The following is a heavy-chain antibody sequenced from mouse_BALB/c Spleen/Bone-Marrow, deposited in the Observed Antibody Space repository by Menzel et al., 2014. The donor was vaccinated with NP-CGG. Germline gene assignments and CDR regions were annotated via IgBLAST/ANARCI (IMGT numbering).Heavy chain of an antibody. Sequence: EVKLVASGGGLVQPGGSLKLSCAASGFTFSSYGMSWVRQTPDKRLELVATINNNDGNTYYPDSVKGRFTISRDNAKNTLYLQMSSLKSEDTAMYYCARDNYGSRFDYWGQGTTLTVSS. CDR1: GFTFSSYG. CDR2: INNNDGNT. J-gene: IGHJ2*01. CDR3: ARDNYGSRFDY. V-gene: IGHV5-6-3*01. D-gene: IGHD1-1*01.